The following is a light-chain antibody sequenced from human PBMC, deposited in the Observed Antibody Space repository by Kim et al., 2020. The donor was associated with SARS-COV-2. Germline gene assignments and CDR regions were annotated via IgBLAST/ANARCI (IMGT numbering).Light chain of an antibody. Sequence: SVSPDEIATRSGRARLMVTNNNVAWYHQKPGHVPRLLIHGAYSRVTGNPDRFSGSGSGTDVTITIKSLELEDIAVYFCQHDGRNFGGETKVDIK. J-gene: IGKJ4*01. V-gene: IGKV3-20*01. CDR2: GAY. CDR3: QHDGRN. CDR1: LMVTNNN.